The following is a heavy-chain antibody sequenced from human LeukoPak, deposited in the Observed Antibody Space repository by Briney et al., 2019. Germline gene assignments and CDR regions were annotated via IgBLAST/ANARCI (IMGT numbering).Heavy chain of an antibody. CDR1: AYSFTSYW. CDR2: IYPGDSDT. Sequence: GESLKISCKGSAYSFTSYWIGWVRQIPGKGLEWMGIIYPGDSDTRYSPASQSQGTTSADKSISTAYLQWSSLKASDTAMYYCARRGVYCRSTSCYYFDYWGQGTLVTVSS. V-gene: IGHV5-51*01. J-gene: IGHJ4*02. D-gene: IGHD2-2*01. CDR3: ARRGVYCRSTSCYYFDY.